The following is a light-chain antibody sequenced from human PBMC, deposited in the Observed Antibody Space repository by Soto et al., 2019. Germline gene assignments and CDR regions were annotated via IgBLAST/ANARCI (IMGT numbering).Light chain of an antibody. CDR3: QQSNSVPRT. J-gene: IGKJ1*01. CDR2: AAS. V-gene: IGKV1-39*01. Sequence: DIQMTQSPSSLSSSVXDRXXXXCRASQSIRTYLNWYQQKPGKAPKLLIYAASSLQSGVPSRFSGSGSGTDFTLTITSLQPEDFATYYCQQSNSVPRTFGQGTEVDIK. CDR1: QSIRTY.